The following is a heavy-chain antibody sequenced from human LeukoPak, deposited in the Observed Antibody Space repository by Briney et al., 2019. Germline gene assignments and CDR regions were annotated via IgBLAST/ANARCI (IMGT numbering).Heavy chain of an antibody. Sequence: PSETLSLTCAVYGGSFSGYYWSWIRQPPGKGLEWIGEINHSGSTNYNPSLKSRVTISVDASKNQFSLKLSSVTAADTAVYYCARARPLYDSSGYSDYWGQGTLVTVSS. CDR3: ARARPLYDSSGYSDY. CDR2: INHSGST. D-gene: IGHD3-22*01. V-gene: IGHV4-34*01. CDR1: GGSFSGYY. J-gene: IGHJ4*02.